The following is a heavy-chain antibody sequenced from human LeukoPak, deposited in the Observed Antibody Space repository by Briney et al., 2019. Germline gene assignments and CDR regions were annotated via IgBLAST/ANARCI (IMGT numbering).Heavy chain of an antibody. V-gene: IGHV1-69*13. J-gene: IGHJ5*02. D-gene: IGHD2-2*01. CDR3: ANVLGYCSSTSCYDWFDP. Sequence: GASVKVSCKASGGTFSSYAISWVRQAPGQGLEWMGGIIPIFGTANYARKFQGRVTITADESTSTAYMELSSLRSEDTAVYYCANVLGYCSSTSCYDWFDPWGQGTLVTVSS. CDR1: GGTFSSYA. CDR2: IIPIFGTA.